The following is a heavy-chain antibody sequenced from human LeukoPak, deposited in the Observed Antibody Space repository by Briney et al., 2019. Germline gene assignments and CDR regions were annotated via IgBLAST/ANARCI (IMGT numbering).Heavy chain of an antibody. CDR3: VREASGGTKGVSGTFDI. CDR1: GFTLRTYR. CDR2: IKRDGSEK. D-gene: IGHD6-13*01. J-gene: IGHJ3*02. V-gene: IGHV3-7*01. Sequence: GGSLRLSCAASGFTLRTYRMSWVRQAPGKGLEWVASIKRDGSEKYYVDSVKGRFTISRDNAKNSLYLQMNSLRAEDTAVYHCVREASGGTKGVSGTFDIWGQGTLVTVSS.